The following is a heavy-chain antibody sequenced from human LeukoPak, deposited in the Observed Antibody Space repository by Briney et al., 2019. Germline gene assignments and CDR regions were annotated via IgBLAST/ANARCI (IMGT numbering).Heavy chain of an antibody. J-gene: IGHJ3*02. CDR3: ARDGPKLDAFDI. V-gene: IGHV4-59*01. Sequence: PSETLSLTCTVSGGSISSYYWSWIRQPPGKGLEWIGYIYYSGSTNYNPSLKSRVTISVDTSKNQFSLKLSSATAADTAVYYCARDGPKLDAFDIWGQGTMVTVSS. CDR2: IYYSGST. CDR1: GGSISSYY.